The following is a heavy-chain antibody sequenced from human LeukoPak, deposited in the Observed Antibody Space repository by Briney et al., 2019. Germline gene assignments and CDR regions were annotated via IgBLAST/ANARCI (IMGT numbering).Heavy chain of an antibody. V-gene: IGHV4-4*07. CDR2: IYTSGST. Sequence: SETLSLTCTVSGGSISSYYWSWIRQPAGKGLEWIGRIYTSGSTNYNPSLKSRVTMSVGTSKNQFSLKLSSVTAADTAVYYCARGDRLELPLSTDYYYYMDVWGKGTTVTVSS. D-gene: IGHD1-7*01. CDR1: GGSISSYY. J-gene: IGHJ6*03. CDR3: ARGDRLELPLSTDYYYYMDV.